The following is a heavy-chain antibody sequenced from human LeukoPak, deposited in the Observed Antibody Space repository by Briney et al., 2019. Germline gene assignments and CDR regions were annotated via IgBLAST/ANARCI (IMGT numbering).Heavy chain of an antibody. CDR2: INHSGDT. V-gene: IGHV4-34*01. CDR3: ARDTVGATFPGAFDI. J-gene: IGHJ3*02. D-gene: IGHD1-26*01. CDR1: GGSFSGYY. Sequence: SETLSLTCAVYGGSFSGYYWGWIRQPPGKGLEWIGEINHSGDTNYSPSLESRVTISVDTSKNHFSLKLSSVTAADTAVYYCARDTVGATFPGAFDIWGQGTLVTVSS.